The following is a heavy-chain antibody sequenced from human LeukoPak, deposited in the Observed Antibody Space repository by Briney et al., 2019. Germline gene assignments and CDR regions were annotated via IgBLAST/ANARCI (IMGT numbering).Heavy chain of an antibody. CDR3: ARAGGRYCSSTSCYTGY. D-gene: IGHD2-2*02. J-gene: IGHJ4*02. Sequence: GGSLRLSCATSGFTFSSYSMNWVRQAPGKGLEWVSSISSSSSYIYYADSVKGRLTISRDNAKNSLYLQMNSLRAEDTAVYYCARAGGRYCSSTSCYTGYWGQGTLVTVSS. CDR1: GFTFSSYS. V-gene: IGHV3-21*01. CDR2: ISSSSSYI.